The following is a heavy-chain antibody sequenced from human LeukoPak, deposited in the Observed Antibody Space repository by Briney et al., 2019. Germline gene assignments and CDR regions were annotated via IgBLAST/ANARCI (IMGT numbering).Heavy chain of an antibody. J-gene: IGHJ4*02. Sequence: GESLKISCKGSGYSFTSYWIGWVRQMPGKGLEWMGIIYPGDSDTRYSPSFQGQVTISADKSISTAYLQWSSLKASDTAMYYCARQTYYDFWSGYYPGAWYFDYWGQGTLVTVSS. CDR2: IYPGDSDT. D-gene: IGHD3-3*01. V-gene: IGHV5-51*01. CDR3: ARQTYYDFWSGYYPGAWYFDY. CDR1: GYSFTSYW.